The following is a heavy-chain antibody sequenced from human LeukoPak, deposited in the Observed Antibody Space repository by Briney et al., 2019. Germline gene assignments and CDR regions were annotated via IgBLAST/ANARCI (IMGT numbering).Heavy chain of an antibody. D-gene: IGHD1-26*01. J-gene: IGHJ4*02. Sequence: SETLSLTCTVSVGSICRYYWNWIRQPAGKGLEWIGRIYTSGNTKYNPSLKSRVTMSVDTSKHQISLSLSSVTDADTAVYYCASLSGSYYDYWGQGTLVTVSS. CDR2: IYTSGNT. CDR1: VGSICRYY. V-gene: IGHV4-4*07. CDR3: ASLSGSYYDY.